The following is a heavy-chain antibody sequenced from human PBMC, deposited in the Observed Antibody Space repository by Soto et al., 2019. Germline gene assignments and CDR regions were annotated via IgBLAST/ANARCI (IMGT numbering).Heavy chain of an antibody. Sequence: EVQLVESGGGLVKPGGSLRLFCAASGFTFSSYSMNWVRQAPGKGLEWVSSISSSSSYIYYADSVKGRFTISRDNAKNSLYLQMNSLRAEDTAVYYCARAPVWVDIVVVPAAPTYYYYYMDVWGKGTTVTVSS. V-gene: IGHV3-21*01. CDR2: ISSSSSYI. J-gene: IGHJ6*03. D-gene: IGHD2-2*01. CDR3: ARAPVWVDIVVVPAAPTYYYYYMDV. CDR1: GFTFSSYS.